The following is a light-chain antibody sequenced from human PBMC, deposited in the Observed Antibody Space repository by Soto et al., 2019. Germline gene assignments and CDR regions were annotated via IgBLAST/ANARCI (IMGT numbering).Light chain of an antibody. CDR3: QQYSTPPMYT. J-gene: IGKJ2*01. V-gene: IGKV3-20*01. CDR2: GAS. CDR1: QSVTNNY. Sequence: EIVLTQSPGTLSLSSGERGTLSCRASQSVTNNYLAWYQQKRGQPPRLLIHGASSRATGIPDRFSGSGSGTDFTLTISGLEPEDFAVYYCQQYSTPPMYTFGQGTQVEIK.